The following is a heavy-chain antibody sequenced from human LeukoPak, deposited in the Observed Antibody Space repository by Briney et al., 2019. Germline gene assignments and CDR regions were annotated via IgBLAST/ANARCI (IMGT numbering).Heavy chain of an antibody. D-gene: IGHD1-14*01. J-gene: IGHJ4*02. CDR2: IHHTGST. V-gene: IGHV4-39*01. Sequence: SETLSLTCTVSGGSISSSSYYWGWIRQPPGKGPEWIGSIHHTGSTYYNLSFKSRATISVDTSNNQFSLRLRSVTAADTAVYYCARRGTRWYFDYWGQGTLVTVSS. CDR1: GGSISSSSYY. CDR3: ARRGTRWYFDY.